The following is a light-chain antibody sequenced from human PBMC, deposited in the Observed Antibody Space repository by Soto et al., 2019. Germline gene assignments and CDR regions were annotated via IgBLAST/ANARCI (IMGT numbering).Light chain of an antibody. J-gene: IGKJ2*01. V-gene: IGKV3-20*01. CDR3: QQYGDSRT. CDR2: GAS. CDR1: QSVSSTH. Sequence: EIVLTQSPGTLSLSPGERATLSCRASQSVSSTHLAWYQQKPGQAPRLLIYGASSRATGIPDRFSGSASGTDFTLTINRLEPEDFAIYYCQQYGDSRTFGQGTKLEIK.